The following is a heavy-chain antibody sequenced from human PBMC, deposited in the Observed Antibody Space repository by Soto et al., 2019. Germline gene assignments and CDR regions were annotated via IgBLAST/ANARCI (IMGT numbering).Heavy chain of an antibody. D-gene: IGHD3-3*01. V-gene: IGHV3-23*01. Sequence: VGSLRLSCASSLFTFSSYAMSLVRHSPLKLLEWVSAISGSGGSTYYADSVKGRFTISRDNSKNTLYLQMNSLRAEDTAVYYCAKSPTTIFGVVITYYFEYWGQGTLVTVSS. J-gene: IGHJ4*02. CDR1: LFTFSSYA. CDR3: AKSPTTIFGVVITYYFEY. CDR2: ISGSGGST.